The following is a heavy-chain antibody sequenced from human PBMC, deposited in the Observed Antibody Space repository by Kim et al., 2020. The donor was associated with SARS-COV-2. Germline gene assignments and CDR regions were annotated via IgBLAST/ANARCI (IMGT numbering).Heavy chain of an antibody. Sequence: SGPTLVKPTQTLTLTCTFSGFSLSTSGVGVGWIRQPPGKALEWLALIYWDDDKRYSPSLKSRLTITKDTSKNQVVLTMTNMDPVDTATYYCAHRLWDYDYVWGSYRQGYYFDYWGHGTLVTVSS. J-gene: IGHJ4*01. V-gene: IGHV2-5*02. CDR1: GFSLSTSGVG. CDR2: IYWDDDK. CDR3: AHRLWDYDYVWGSYRQGYYFDY. D-gene: IGHD3-16*02.